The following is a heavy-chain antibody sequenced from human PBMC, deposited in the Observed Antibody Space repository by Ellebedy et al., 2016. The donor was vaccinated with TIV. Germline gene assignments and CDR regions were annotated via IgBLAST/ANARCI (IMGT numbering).Heavy chain of an antibody. CDR2: IWYDGSNK. J-gene: IGHJ2*01. V-gene: IGHV3-33*01. Sequence: PGGSLRLSCAASGFTFSSYGMHWVRQAPGKGLEWVAVIWYDGSNKYYADSVKGRFTISRDNSKNTLYLQMNSLRAEDTAVYYCARCQDRWEGKGNWYFDLWGRGTLVTVSS. D-gene: IGHD1-26*01. CDR1: GFTFSSYG. CDR3: ARCQDRWEGKGNWYFDL.